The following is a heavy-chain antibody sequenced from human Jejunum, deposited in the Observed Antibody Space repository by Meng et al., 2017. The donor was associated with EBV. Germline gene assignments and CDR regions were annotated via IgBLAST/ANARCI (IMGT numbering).Heavy chain of an antibody. CDR1: GYTFTRYG. CDR2: ITVYNGNT. CDR3: ARVSSGYNANDKVSDY. D-gene: IGHD5-12*01. Sequence: QVQMVAPGVEVTKPGASWTVSCKISGYTFTRYGISGVRQAPRHGPEWMGWITVYNGNTNYAPRLQGRVTMTTDLSTSTAYMELRSLRSDDTAVYYCARVSSGYNANDKVSDYWGQGTLVTVSS. J-gene: IGHJ4*01. V-gene: IGHV1-18*01.